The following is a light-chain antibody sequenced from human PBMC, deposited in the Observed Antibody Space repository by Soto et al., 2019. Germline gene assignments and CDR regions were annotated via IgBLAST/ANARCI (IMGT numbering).Light chain of an antibody. CDR2: ATS. J-gene: IGKJ1*01. Sequence: MQRTQSPSSLCASVGDSVSSTCGASQDVRRYLSWYPQKPGKAPKLLIHATSNLQSGAPPRFRASGSGTDFTLTISSLQPEDFATYYWQRGYSTQWTSGHGTK. CDR3: QRGYSTQWT. V-gene: IGKV1-39*01. CDR1: QDVRRY.